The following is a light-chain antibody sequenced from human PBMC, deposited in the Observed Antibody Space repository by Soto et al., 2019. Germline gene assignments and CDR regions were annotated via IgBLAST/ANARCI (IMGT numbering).Light chain of an antibody. Sequence: DIQMTQSPSSLSVSVGDRATITCRASQSITNYLNGYQQKPGKAPKLLVYAASSLQSGVPSRFSGNGSGTDFTLTISSLQPEDFASYYCQQSDSYPYTFGQGTKLEIK. CDR3: QQSDSYPYT. V-gene: IGKV1-39*01. J-gene: IGKJ2*01. CDR2: AAS. CDR1: QSITNY.